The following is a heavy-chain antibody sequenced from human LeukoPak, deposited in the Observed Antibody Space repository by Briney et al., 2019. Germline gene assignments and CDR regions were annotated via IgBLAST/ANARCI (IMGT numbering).Heavy chain of an antibody. D-gene: IGHD1-26*01. CDR3: VKKGGGATGYFDY. V-gene: IGHV3-23*01. Sequence: TGGSLRLSCAASGFTFTNYAMNWVRQAPGKGLEWVSIISGSGGSTYYADSVKGRFTISRDNSKNTLYLQMNSLRAEDTAEYYCVKKGGGATGYFDYWGQGTLVTVSS. CDR2: ISGSGGST. J-gene: IGHJ4*02. CDR1: GFTFTNYA.